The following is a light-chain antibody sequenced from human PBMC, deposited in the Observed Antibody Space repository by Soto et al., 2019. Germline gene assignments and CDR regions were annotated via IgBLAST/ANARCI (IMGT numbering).Light chain of an antibody. CDR1: QDVTNS. CDR3: QQYNNWPPYT. Sequence: EILMTQSAATLSRSAGEGVTLSCRAAQDVTNSVAWYQQKSAQAPRLLIYDASARASGIPARFSGTGSATEFTPTISSLQSEDFALYYCQQYNNWPPYTFGQGTRLEIK. V-gene: IGKV3-15*01. CDR2: DAS. J-gene: IGKJ5*01.